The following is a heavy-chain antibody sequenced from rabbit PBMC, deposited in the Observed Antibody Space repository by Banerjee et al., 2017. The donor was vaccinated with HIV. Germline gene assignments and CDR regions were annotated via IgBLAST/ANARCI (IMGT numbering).Heavy chain of an antibody. V-gene: IGHV1S43*01. Sequence: QQQLEESGGGLVKPGGTLTLTCKASGIDFSSYYRMCWVRQAPGRGLELIACIYTTSGSTWYASWVNGRFTISRSTSLNTVDLQMTSLTAADTATYFCARDYTGYGYALNLWGQGTLVTVS. D-gene: IGHD6-1*01. CDR3: ARDYTGYGYALNL. J-gene: IGHJ4*01. CDR2: IYTTSGST. CDR1: GIDFSSYYR.